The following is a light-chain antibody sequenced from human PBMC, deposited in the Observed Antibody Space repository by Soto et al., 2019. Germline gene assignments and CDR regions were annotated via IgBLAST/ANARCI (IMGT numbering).Light chain of an antibody. Sequence: EIGMTQSPPTLSVSPGERATLSCRASQSVSFNVAWYQQQRGQAPRLLIYGAFIRATGIPARFSGSGSGTEFTLTISSLQSDDFAVYYCQQYNDWPPYSFGQGTKVDIK. CDR3: QQYNDWPPYS. CDR1: QSVSFN. J-gene: IGKJ2*03. V-gene: IGKV3-15*01. CDR2: GAF.